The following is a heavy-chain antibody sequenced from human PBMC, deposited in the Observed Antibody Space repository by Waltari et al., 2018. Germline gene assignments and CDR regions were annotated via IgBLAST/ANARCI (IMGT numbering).Heavy chain of an antibody. J-gene: IGHJ4*02. Sequence: EVQLVESGGGLVQPGGSLRLSCAASGFTFNTYWMKWIRQAPGKGLEWVANLNPDGSQQFYVDSVKVRFTVSRDNAQNSLYLQMNNLRAEDTAVYYCTTLARGESGDYWGQGTLVTVSS. CDR1: GFTFNTYW. CDR3: TTLARGESGDY. CDR2: LNPDGSQQ. V-gene: IGHV3-7*01. D-gene: IGHD3-10*01.